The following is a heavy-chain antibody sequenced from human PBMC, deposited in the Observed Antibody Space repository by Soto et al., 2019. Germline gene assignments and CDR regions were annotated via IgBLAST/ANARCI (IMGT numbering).Heavy chain of an antibody. V-gene: IGHV4-34*01. J-gene: IGHJ5*02. CDR3: ARGKGTVRGVIWKRWFDP. D-gene: IGHD3-10*01. CDR2: INHSGST. Sequence: QVQLQQWGAGLLKPSETLSLTYAVYGGSFSGYYWSWIRQPPGKGLEWIGEINHSGSTNYNPSLKSRVTISVDTSKNQFSLKLSSVTAADTAVYYCARGKGTVRGVIWKRWFDPWGQGTLVTVSS. CDR1: GGSFSGYY.